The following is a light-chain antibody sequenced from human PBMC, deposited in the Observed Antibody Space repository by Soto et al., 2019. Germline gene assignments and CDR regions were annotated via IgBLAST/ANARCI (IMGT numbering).Light chain of an antibody. J-gene: IGKJ3*01. CDR2: DAS. CDR1: QDISNY. V-gene: IGKV1-33*01. Sequence: DIQMTQSPSSLSASVGDRVTITGQASQDISNYLNWYQQKPGKAPKLLIYDASNLETGVPSSFSGSGSGTDFTFTISSLQPEDIATDYCQQYDNLPFTFGPGTKVDIK. CDR3: QQYDNLPFT.